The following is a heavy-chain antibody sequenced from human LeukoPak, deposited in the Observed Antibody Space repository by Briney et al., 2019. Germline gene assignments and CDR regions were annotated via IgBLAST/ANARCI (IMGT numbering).Heavy chain of an antibody. CDR1: GGTFSSYA. D-gene: IGHD2-2*01. CDR3: ARDPPLGCSSTSCYVTEGFDP. J-gene: IGHJ5*02. Sequence: ASVKVSCKASGGTFSSYAISWLRQAPGQGLEWMGGIIPIFGTANYAQKFQGRVTITADESTSTAYMELSSLRSEDTAVYYCARDPPLGCSSTSCYVTEGFDPWGQGTLSPSPQ. CDR2: IIPIFGTA. V-gene: IGHV1-69*13.